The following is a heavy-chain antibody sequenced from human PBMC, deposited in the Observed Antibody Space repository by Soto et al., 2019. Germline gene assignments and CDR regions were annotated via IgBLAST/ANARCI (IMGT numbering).Heavy chain of an antibody. Sequence: PSETLSLTCTVSGGSVSSDSYYWSWIRQPPGKGLEWIGYIYYSGSTNYNSSLKSRVTISVDTSNKQFSLKVSSVTAADTAVYYCARVLGSWHPFDPWGQGTLVTVSS. CDR3: ARVLGSWHPFDP. CDR1: GGSVSSDSYY. V-gene: IGHV4-61*01. J-gene: IGHJ5*02. D-gene: IGHD6-13*01. CDR2: IYYSGST.